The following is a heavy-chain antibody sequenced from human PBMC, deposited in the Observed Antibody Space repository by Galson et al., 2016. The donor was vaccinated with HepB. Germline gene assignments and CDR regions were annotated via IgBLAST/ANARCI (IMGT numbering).Heavy chain of an antibody. D-gene: IGHD4-17*01. V-gene: IGHV1-46*01. CDR1: GYTFTNYY. CDR2: IHPTSGSP. Sequence: SVKVSCKASGYTFTNYYMHWVRQAPGQGLEWMGLIHPTSGSPNYAQKFQDRVAMTRDTSTSTVYTELSSLRSEDTAGYYCARLLRPFSGDNRYYYADFDVWGQGSTVAVSS. CDR3: ARLLRPFSGDNRYYYADFDV. J-gene: IGHJ6*01.